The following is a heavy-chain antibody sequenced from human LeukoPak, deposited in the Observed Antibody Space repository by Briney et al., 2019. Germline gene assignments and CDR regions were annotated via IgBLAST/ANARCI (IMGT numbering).Heavy chain of an antibody. Sequence: PSETLSLSCTVSGGSITSGGYYWSWIRQHPGKGLEWIGYIYYSGSTYYNPSLKSRVTISVDTSKNHFSLRLSSVTAADTAVYYCARSPSGGGKDAFDIWGQGTMVTVSS. D-gene: IGHD2-2*01. CDR1: GGSITSGGYY. V-gene: IGHV4-31*03. CDR3: ARSPSGGGKDAFDI. J-gene: IGHJ3*02. CDR2: IYYSGST.